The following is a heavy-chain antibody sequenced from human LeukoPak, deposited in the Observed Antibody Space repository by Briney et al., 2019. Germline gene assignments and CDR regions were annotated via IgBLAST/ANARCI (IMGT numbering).Heavy chain of an antibody. CDR3: ASRIRGGYCSGGSCYGGHSDY. V-gene: IGHV4-34*01. D-gene: IGHD2-15*01. CDR1: GGSFSGYY. J-gene: IGHJ4*02. CDR2: INHSGST. Sequence: SETLSLTCAVYGGSFSGYYWSWIRQPPGKGREWIGEINHSGSTNYNPSLKSRVTISVDTSKNQTSLKLSYVTAADTAVYYCASRIRGGYCSGGSCYGGHSDYWGQGTLVTVSS.